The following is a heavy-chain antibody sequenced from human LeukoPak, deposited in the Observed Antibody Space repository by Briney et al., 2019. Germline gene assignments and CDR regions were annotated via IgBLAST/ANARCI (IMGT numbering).Heavy chain of an antibody. CDR1: GFTVSSNY. Sequence: GGSLRLSCAASGFTVSSNYTSWVRQAPGKGLEWVSVIYSGGSTYYADSVKGRFTFSRDNSKNTLYLQMNSLRAEDTAVYYCARGVGQDAFDIWGQGTMVTVSS. J-gene: IGHJ3*02. V-gene: IGHV3-53*01. CDR2: IYSGGST. D-gene: IGHD1-26*01. CDR3: ARGVGQDAFDI.